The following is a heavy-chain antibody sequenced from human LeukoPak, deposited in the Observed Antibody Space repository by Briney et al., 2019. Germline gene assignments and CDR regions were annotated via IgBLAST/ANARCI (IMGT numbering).Heavy chain of an antibody. V-gene: IGHV1-2*02. D-gene: IGHD2-15*01. J-gene: IGHJ4*02. CDR2: INPNSGST. Sequence: ASVKVSCKASGYTFTGYYMHWVRQAPGQGLEWMGWINPNSGSTKYAQKCQGRVTMTSDASTSKAYMELSSLRSDDTAVYYCASRPDQHLLYYFDYWGQGALVTVSS. CDR3: ASRPDQHLLYYFDY. CDR1: GYTFTGYY.